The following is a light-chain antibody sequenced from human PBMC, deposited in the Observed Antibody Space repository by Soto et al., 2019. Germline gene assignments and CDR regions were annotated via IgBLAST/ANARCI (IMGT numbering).Light chain of an antibody. CDR1: QSIGKH. V-gene: IGKV1-39*01. Sequence: IQITQYTSSLSASVGDTVTITCRASQSIGKHLNWYQQKPGKAPKFLIYSVSSLQSGVPSRFSGSGSATDFTLTINSLQPEEFATYYSQLGSSSAIPFGEGTRLEIK. CDR3: QLGSSSAIP. CDR2: SVS. J-gene: IGKJ5*01.